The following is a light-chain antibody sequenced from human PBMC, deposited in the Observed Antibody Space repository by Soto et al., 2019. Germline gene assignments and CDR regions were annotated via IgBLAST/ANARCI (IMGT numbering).Light chain of an antibody. CDR2: DAS. CDR1: QSVSSY. V-gene: IGKV3-11*01. CDR3: QHRSNWLT. Sequence: EIVLTQTPATLSLSPGERATLSCRASQSVSSYLAWYQQKPGQAPRLLMYDASNRATGIPARFSGSASGTDFTLTISSLEPEDFAVYYCQHRSNWLTFGGGTKVEIK. J-gene: IGKJ4*02.